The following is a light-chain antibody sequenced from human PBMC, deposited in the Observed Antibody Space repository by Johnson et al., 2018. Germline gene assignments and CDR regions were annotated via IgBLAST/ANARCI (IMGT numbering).Light chain of an antibody. V-gene: IGLV1-51*02. CDR1: SSNIGNNY. CDR2: ENN. J-gene: IGLJ1*01. Sequence: QSVLTQPPSVSAAPGQKVTISCSGSSSNIGNNYVSWYQQLPGTAPKLLIYENNKRPSGIPDRFSGSKSGTSATLVITGLQTADEADYYCGTWDSSLSAGNVFGTGTKVTVL. CDR3: GTWDSSLSAGNV.